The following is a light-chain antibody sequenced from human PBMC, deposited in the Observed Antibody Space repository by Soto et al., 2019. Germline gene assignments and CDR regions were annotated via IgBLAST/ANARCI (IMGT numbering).Light chain of an antibody. Sequence: EMLLTQSPGTLSLSPGERATLSSRASQSVSSSYLAWYHQKPGQAPRLLIYGASSRATGIPDRFSGSGSGTDFTLTISRLEPEDFAVYYCQQYGSSPATFGQGTKVDIK. CDR1: QSVSSSY. CDR2: GAS. CDR3: QQYGSSPAT. V-gene: IGKV3-20*01. J-gene: IGKJ1*01.